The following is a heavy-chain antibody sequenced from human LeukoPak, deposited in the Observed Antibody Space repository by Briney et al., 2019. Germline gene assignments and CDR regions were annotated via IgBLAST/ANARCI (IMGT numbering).Heavy chain of an antibody. V-gene: IGHV1-18*01. D-gene: IGHD3-22*01. Sequence: ASVKVSCKASGYTFTSYGISWVRQAPGQGLEWMGWISAYNGNTNYAQKLQGRVTMTTDTSTSTAYMELRSLRSDDTAVYYCARGEARYYDSSRGIDYWGQGTLVTVSS. J-gene: IGHJ4*02. CDR3: ARGEARYYDSSRGIDY. CDR2: ISAYNGNT. CDR1: GYTFTSYG.